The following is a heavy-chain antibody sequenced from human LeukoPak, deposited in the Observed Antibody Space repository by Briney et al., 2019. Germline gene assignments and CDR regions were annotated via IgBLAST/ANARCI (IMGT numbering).Heavy chain of an antibody. CDR3: ASIAAAGTPFDY. CDR2: ISPSGGTT. CDR1: GYTFTSYY. J-gene: IGHJ4*02. V-gene: IGHV1-46*01. Sequence: ASVTVSRTASGYTFTSYYIHWVRQAPGPGHEWMGIISPSGGTTTYAQRFQGRVTMTRDMSTSTVYMELSSLRSEDTAVYYCASIAAAGTPFDYWGQGTLVTVSS. D-gene: IGHD6-13*01.